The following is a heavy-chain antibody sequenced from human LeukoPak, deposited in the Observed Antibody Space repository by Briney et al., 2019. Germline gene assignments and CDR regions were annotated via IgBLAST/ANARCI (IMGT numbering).Heavy chain of an antibody. CDR1: GFTFSSYW. CDR2: IKQDGSEK. Sequence: PGGSLRLSCAASGFTFSSYWMSWVRLAPGKGLEWVANIKQDGSEKFYVESVKGRFTISRDNAKNSLYLQMNSLRVEDTAVYYCARDGDFWSAQGAFDIWGQGTMVTVSS. CDR3: ARDGDFWSAQGAFDI. D-gene: IGHD3-3*01. V-gene: IGHV3-7*01. J-gene: IGHJ3*02.